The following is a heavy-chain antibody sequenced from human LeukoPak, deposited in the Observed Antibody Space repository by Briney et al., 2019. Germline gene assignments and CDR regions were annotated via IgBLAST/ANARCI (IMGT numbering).Heavy chain of an antibody. CDR2: ISDSGDRT. CDR1: GFTFISYA. D-gene: IGHD6-13*01. CDR3: VREGPLYSSTWYGDY. J-gene: IGHJ4*02. V-gene: IGHV3-23*01. Sequence: GESLRLSCAASGFTFISYAMSWVRQAPGKGLEWVSVISDSGDRTYYADSVKGRFTISRDNSKNTLDLQMNSLRVEDTAVYYCVREGPLYSSTWYGDYWGQGTLVTVSS.